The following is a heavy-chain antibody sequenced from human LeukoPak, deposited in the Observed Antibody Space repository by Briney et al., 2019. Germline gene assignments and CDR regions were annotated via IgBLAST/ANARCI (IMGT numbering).Heavy chain of an antibody. Sequence: NSSETLSLTCTVSGGSISSSSYYWGWIRQPPGKGLEWIGSIYYSGSTYYNPSLKSRVTISVDTSKNQFSLKLSSVTAADTAVYYCARRRHYYDSSGYPIYYYYYYMDVWGKGTTVTVSS. CDR2: IYYSGST. V-gene: IGHV4-39*07. CDR3: ARRRHYYDSSGYPIYYYYYYMDV. D-gene: IGHD3-22*01. CDR1: GGSISSSSYY. J-gene: IGHJ6*03.